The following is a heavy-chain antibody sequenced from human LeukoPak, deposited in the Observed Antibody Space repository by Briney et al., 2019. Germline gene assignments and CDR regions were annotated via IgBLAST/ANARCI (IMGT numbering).Heavy chain of an antibody. J-gene: IGHJ6*03. V-gene: IGHV3-33*06. CDR1: GFTFSRLG. D-gene: IGHD2-21*02. CDR2: IHNDGTQG. CDR3: AKEGDEFRGYLDV. Sequence: GTSLRLSCAASGFTFSRLGMQWVRQAPGKGLEWVAVIHNDGTQGQYGDSVKGRFTISKDNSQNTLYLQMNNLSDDDTGVYYCAKEGDEFRGYLDVWGKGTTVTVSS.